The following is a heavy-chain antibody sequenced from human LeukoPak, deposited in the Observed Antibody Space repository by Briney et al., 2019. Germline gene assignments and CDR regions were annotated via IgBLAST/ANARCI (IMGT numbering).Heavy chain of an antibody. CDR1: RFTFSNYW. V-gene: IGHV3-7*05. CDR2: IKQDGSEK. Sequence: GGSLRLSCAASRFTFSNYWMSWVRQAPGKGLEWVANIKQDGSEKYYVDSVKGRFTISRDNAKNSLYLQMNTLRAEDTAVYYCAGRRAVIPNTWFDLWGQGTLVTVSS. D-gene: IGHD3-22*01. J-gene: IGHJ5*02. CDR3: AGRRAVIPNTWFDL.